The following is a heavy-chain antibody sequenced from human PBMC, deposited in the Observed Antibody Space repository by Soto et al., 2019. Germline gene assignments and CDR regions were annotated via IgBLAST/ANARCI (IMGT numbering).Heavy chain of an antibody. CDR3: ARHHGPTTSENWFDP. CDR2: ISTYSGDT. V-gene: IGHV1-18*01. J-gene: IGHJ5*02. D-gene: IGHD5-12*01. CDR1: GYTFFTYD. Sequence: QVHLVQSGVEVKTPGASVKVSCQASGYTFFTYDISWVRQAPGQGLEWMGWISTYSGDTKDAQQFQGRVTMTTDNPTTTAYVELRSLSSDDTAVYYCARHHGPTTSENWFDPWGQGTLVTVAS.